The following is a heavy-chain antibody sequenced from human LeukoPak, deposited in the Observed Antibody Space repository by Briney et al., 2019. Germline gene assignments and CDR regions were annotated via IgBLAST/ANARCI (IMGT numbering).Heavy chain of an antibody. Sequence: GGSLRLSCAASGFTFSSYSMNWVRQAPGKGLEWVSYISSSSSTIYYADSVKGRFTISRDNAKNSLYPQMNSLRDEDTAVYYCARVERTRGCDYWGQGTLVTVSS. CDR1: GFTFSSYS. J-gene: IGHJ4*02. D-gene: IGHD1-1*01. V-gene: IGHV3-48*02. CDR2: ISSSSSTI. CDR3: ARVERTRGCDY.